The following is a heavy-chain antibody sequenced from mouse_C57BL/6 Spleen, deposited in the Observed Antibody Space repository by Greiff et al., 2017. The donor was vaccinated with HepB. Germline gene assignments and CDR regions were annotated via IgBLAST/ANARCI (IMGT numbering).Heavy chain of an antibody. CDR1: GYSFTGYF. Sequence: VQLKQSGPELVKPGDSVKISCKASGYSFTGYFMNWVMQSHGKSLEWIGRINPYNGDTFYNQKFKGKATLTVDKSSSTAHMELRSLTSEDSAVYYCARSGVATRYFDVWGTGTRVTVSS. D-gene: IGHD1-1*01. J-gene: IGHJ1*03. V-gene: IGHV1-20*01. CDR3: ARSGVATRYFDV. CDR2: INPYNGDT.